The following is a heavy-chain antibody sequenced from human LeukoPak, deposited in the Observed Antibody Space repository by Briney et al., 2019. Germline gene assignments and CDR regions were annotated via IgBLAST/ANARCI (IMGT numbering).Heavy chain of an antibody. D-gene: IGHD2-2*01. CDR3: ARLRRVPESTSSYLPPHWFDP. CDR2: INPNSGDT. Sequence: ASVKVSCKASGYTFTGYYMHWVRQAPGQGLEWMGWINPNSGDTDYAQKFQGRVTMTRDTSISTAYMELSSLRSEDTAVYYCARLRRVPESTSSYLPPHWFDPWGQGTLVTVSS. V-gene: IGHV1-2*02. J-gene: IGHJ5*02. CDR1: GYTFTGYY.